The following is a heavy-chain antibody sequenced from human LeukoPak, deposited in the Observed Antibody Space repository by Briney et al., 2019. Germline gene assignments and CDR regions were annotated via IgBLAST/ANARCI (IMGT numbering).Heavy chain of an antibody. D-gene: IGHD1-26*01. CDR2: IRYDGSNK. Sequence: GGSLRLSCAASGFTFSSYGMHWVRQAPGKGLEWVAFIRYDGSNKYYADSVKGRYTISRDNSKNTLYLQMNSLRAEDTAVYYCAKSHLPNSYSGTYYCDYWGQGTQVTVSS. CDR3: AKSHLPNSYSGTYYCDY. J-gene: IGHJ4*02. CDR1: GFTFSSYG. V-gene: IGHV3-30*02.